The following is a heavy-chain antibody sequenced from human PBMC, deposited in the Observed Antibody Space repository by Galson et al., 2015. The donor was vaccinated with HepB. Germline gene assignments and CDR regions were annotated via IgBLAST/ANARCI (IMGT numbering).Heavy chain of an antibody. D-gene: IGHD2-2*01. V-gene: IGHV1-8*01. CDR3: ASMAYQLLSGYYYYYMDV. CDR1: GYTFTNYE. J-gene: IGHJ6*03. CDR2: MSPNSGKA. Sequence: VKVSCKASGYTFTNYEINWVRQATGQGLEWMGWMSPNSGKAGYAPKFQGRVTMTRNTSISTAYMELSSLRSEDTAVYYCASMAYQLLSGYYYYYMDVWGKGTTVTVSS.